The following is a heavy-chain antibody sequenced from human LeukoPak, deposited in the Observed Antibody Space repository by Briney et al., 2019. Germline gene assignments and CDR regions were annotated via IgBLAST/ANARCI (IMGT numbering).Heavy chain of an antibody. D-gene: IGHD6-19*01. CDR2: MKPNSGNT. V-gene: IGHV1-8*01. CDR1: GYTFTSYD. Sequence: ASVKVSYKASGYTFTSYDINWVRQATGQGLEWMGWMKPNSGNTGYAKKCQGRVTMTRNTSISTAYMELSSLRSEDTAVYYCARGTTAVAFLDYWGQGTLATVSS. J-gene: IGHJ4*02. CDR3: ARGTTAVAFLDY.